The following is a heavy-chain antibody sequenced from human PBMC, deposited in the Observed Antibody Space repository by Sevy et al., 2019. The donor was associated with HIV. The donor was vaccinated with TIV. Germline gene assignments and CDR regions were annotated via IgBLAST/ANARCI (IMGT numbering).Heavy chain of an antibody. CDR1: GFTFSSYG. CDR2: IWYDGSNK. J-gene: IGHJ6*02. V-gene: IGHV3-33*01. D-gene: IGHD2-2*01. CDR3: ARGPDIVVVPAAPYGMDV. Sequence: GGSLRLSCAASGFTFSSYGMHWVRQAPGKGLEWVAVIWYDGSNKYYADSVKGRFTISRDNSKNTLYLQMNSLRAEDTAVYYCARGPDIVVVPAAPYGMDVWGQGTTVTVSS.